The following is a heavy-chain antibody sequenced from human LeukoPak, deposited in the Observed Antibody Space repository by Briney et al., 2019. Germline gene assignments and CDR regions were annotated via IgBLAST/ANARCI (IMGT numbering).Heavy chain of an antibody. J-gene: IGHJ4*02. Sequence: ASVNVSFKASGYTFTVYYMHWVRQAPGQGLEWMGWINPNSGGTNYAQKFQGRVTMTRDTSISTAYMELSRLRSDDTAVYYCARAVIRAPFFDYWGQGTLVTVSS. D-gene: IGHD3-10*01. CDR1: GYTFTVYY. CDR2: INPNSGGT. CDR3: ARAVIRAPFFDY. V-gene: IGHV1-2*02.